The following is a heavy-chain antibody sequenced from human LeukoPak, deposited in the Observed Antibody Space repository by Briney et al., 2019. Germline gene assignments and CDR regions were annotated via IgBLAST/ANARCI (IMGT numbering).Heavy chain of an antibody. CDR3: ARDETKSPLNAFDI. J-gene: IGHJ3*02. Sequence: GSVKVSCKASGYTFTAYHMHWVRQAPGQGLEWMGWSNPNSGGTSYAQKFQGRVTMTRDTSISTAYMEMSSLRSDDTAVYYCARDETKSPLNAFDIWGQGTMVTVSS. CDR1: GYTFTAYH. CDR2: SNPNSGGT. V-gene: IGHV1-2*02.